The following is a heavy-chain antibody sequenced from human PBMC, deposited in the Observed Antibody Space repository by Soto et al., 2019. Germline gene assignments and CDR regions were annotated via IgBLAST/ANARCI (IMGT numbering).Heavy chain of an antibody. V-gene: IGHV4-61*08. CDR1: GGSISSGGYY. CDR3: ARHCDYYGSGSYWNYYYYYMDV. J-gene: IGHJ6*03. Sequence: SETLSLTCTVSGGSISSGGYYWSWIRQHPGKGLEWIGYIYYSGSTNYNPSLKSRVTISVDTSKNHFSLKLSSVTAADTAVYYCARHCDYYGSGSYWNYYYYYMDVWGKGTTVTVSS. D-gene: IGHD3-10*01. CDR2: IYYSGST.